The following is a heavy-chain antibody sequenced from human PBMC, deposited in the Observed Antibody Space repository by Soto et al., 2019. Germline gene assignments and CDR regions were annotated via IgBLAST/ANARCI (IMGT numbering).Heavy chain of an antibody. V-gene: IGHV3-23*01. J-gene: IGHJ4*02. CDR1: GFTFSSYA. CDR2: ISGSGGST. Sequence: GGSLRLSCAASGFTFSSYAMSWVRQAPGKGLKWVSAISGSGGSTCYADSVKGRFTISRDNSKNTLYLQMNSLRAEDTAVYYCAKDGSTMTVVFDYWGQGTLVTVSS. D-gene: IGHD3-22*01. CDR3: AKDGSTMTVVFDY.